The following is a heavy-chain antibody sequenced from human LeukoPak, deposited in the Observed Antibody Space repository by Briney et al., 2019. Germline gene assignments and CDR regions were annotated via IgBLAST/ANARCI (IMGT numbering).Heavy chain of an antibody. CDR1: GFTFSDYS. V-gene: IGHV3-21*06. CDR3: VRERFHGSGAPKFDF. CDR2: ISGSGSYI. J-gene: IGHJ4*02. D-gene: IGHD3-10*01. Sequence: KAGGSLRLSCAASGFTFSDYSMNWVRQTPRKGLEWVSCISGSGSYIYYADSLRGRFTISRENAKNSLILQVNSLRAEDTAVYYCVRERFHGSGAPKFDFWGQGTLVTVSS.